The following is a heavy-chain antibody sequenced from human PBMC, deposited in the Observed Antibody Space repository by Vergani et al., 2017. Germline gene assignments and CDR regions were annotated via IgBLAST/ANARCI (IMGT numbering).Heavy chain of an antibody. CDR3: ALGNYYDSSANFDY. J-gene: IGHJ4*02. CDR1: GGSISSSSYY. CDR2: IYSGGST. V-gene: IGHV3-66*01. Sequence: LQLQESGPGLVKPSETLSLTCTVSGGSISSSSYYWGWIRQPPGKGLEWVSVIYSGGSTYYADSVKGRFTISRDNSKNTLYLQMNSLRAEDTAVYYCALGNYYDSSANFDYWGQGTLVTVSS. D-gene: IGHD3-22*01.